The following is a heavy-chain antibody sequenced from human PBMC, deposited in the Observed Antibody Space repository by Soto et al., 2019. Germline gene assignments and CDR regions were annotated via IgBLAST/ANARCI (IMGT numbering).Heavy chain of an antibody. V-gene: IGHV1-46*01. CDR1: GYTFTSYY. J-gene: IGHJ6*02. Sequence: EASVKVSCKASGYTFTSYYMHWVRQAPGQGLEWMGIINPSGGSTSYAQKFQGRVTMTRDTSTSTVYMELSSLRSEDTAVYYCARDFNSEHNYYYYGMDVWGQGTTVTVSS. D-gene: IGHD1-20*01. CDR2: INPSGGST. CDR3: ARDFNSEHNYYYYGMDV.